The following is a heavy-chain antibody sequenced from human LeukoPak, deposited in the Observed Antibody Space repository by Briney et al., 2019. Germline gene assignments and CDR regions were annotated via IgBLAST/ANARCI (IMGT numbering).Heavy chain of an antibody. Sequence: GASVKVSCKASGGTFSSYAISWVRQAPGQGLEWMGGIIPIFGTANYAQKFQGRVTITADESTSTAYMELSSLRSEDTAVYYCARDRVRGNSNPFFDYWGQGTLVTVSS. J-gene: IGHJ4*02. CDR3: ARDRVRGNSNPFFDY. CDR1: GGTFSSYA. D-gene: IGHD4-11*01. V-gene: IGHV1-69*13. CDR2: IIPIFGTA.